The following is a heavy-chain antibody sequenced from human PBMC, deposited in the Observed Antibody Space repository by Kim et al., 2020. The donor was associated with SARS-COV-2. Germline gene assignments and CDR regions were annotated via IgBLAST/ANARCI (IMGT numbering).Heavy chain of an antibody. CDR3: VKWGSYYYGSGSPDADPFDY. D-gene: IGHD3-10*01. V-gene: IGHV3-64D*06. Sequence: RFTISRDNSKNTLYLQMSSLRAEDTAVYYCVKWGSYYYGSGSPDADPFDYWGQGTLVTVSS. J-gene: IGHJ4*02.